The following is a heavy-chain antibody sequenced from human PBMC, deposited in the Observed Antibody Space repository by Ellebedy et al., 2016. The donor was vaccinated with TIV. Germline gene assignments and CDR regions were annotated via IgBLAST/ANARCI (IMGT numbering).Heavy chain of an antibody. V-gene: IGHV3-15*07. CDR2: IISKGDGETT. J-gene: IGHJ3*02. Sequence: GESLKISCAASGFTFSNVWMNWVRQAPGKGLEGVGRIISKGDGETTEYAAPVKGRFTIPRDDSKNTLYLQMNSLKTEDTAVYYCTTTMYYYESGGCPTGDVLDIWGQGTIVTVSS. CDR3: TTTMYYYESGGCPTGDVLDI. CDR1: GFTFSNVW. D-gene: IGHD3-22*01.